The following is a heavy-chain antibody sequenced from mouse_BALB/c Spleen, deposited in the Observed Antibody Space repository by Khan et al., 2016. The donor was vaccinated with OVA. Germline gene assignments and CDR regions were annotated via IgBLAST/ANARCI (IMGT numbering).Heavy chain of an antibody. J-gene: IGHJ4*01. D-gene: IGHD2-10*01. Sequence: QVQLKESGPGLVAPSQSLSITCTISGFSLTNYGVHWVRQPPGKGLEWLVVIWSDGTTTYDYALKSRLTISKDNSKSQVFLKMDSLQTDDTAMYYCARQPYFHYYVMDYWGQGTSVTVSS. CDR3: ARQPYFHYYVMDY. V-gene: IGHV2-6-1*01. CDR1: GFSLTNYG. CDR2: IWSDGTT.